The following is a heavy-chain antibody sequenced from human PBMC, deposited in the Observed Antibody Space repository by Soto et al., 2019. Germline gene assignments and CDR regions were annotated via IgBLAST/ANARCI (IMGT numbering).Heavy chain of an antibody. CDR2: IYYSGST. CDR3: ASLVVVAATPIEYYYYMDV. V-gene: IGHV4-59*08. J-gene: IGHJ6*03. D-gene: IGHD2-15*01. CDR1: GGSIISYY. Sequence: SETLSLTCTVSGGSIISYYWSWSRQPPWKGLEWIGYIYYSGSTNYNPSLKSRVTISVDTSKNQFSLKLSSVTAADTAVYYCASLVVVAATPIEYYYYMDVWGEGTTVTVSS.